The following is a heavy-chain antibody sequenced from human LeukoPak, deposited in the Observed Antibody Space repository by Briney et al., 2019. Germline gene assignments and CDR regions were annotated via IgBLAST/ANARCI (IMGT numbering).Heavy chain of an antibody. V-gene: IGHV4-39*01. CDR3: AGRAAAGNIDY. Sequence: SETLSLTCTVSGGSISSSSYYWGWIRQPPGKGLEWIGSIYYSGSTYYNPSLKSRVTISVDTSKNQFSLKLSSVTAADTAVYYCAGRAAAGNIDYWGQGTLVTVSS. J-gene: IGHJ4*02. CDR1: GGSISSSSYY. CDR2: IYYSGST. D-gene: IGHD6-13*01.